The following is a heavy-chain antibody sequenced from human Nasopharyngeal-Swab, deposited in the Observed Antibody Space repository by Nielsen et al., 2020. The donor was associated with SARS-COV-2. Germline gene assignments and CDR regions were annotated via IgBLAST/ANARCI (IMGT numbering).Heavy chain of an antibody. V-gene: IGHV4-39*07. J-gene: IGHJ3*02. CDR3: ARDQATIFGVVIPFHGAFDI. CDR2: IYYSGST. Sequence: SETLSLTCTVSGCSISSSSYYWGWIRQPPGKGLEWIGSIYYSGSTYYNPSLKSRVTISVDTSKNQFSLKLSSVTAADTAVYYCARDQATIFGVVIPFHGAFDIWGQGTMVTVSS. D-gene: IGHD3-3*01. CDR1: GCSISSSSYY.